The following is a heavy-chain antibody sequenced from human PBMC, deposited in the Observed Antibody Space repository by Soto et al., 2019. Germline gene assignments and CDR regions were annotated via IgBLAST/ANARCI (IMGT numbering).Heavy chain of an antibody. J-gene: IGHJ5*02. Sequence: QVQLVQSGAEVKKPGSSVKVSCKASGGTFSSYAISWVRQAPGQGLEWMGGIIPIFGTANYAQKFQGRVTITADESTSTAYMELSRLRSEDTAVYYCARWRSCISTSCYVHQLGDRYNWFDPWGQGTLVTVSS. V-gene: IGHV1-69*12. CDR3: ARWRSCISTSCYVHQLGDRYNWFDP. CDR1: GGTFSSYA. D-gene: IGHD2-2*01. CDR2: IIPIFGTA.